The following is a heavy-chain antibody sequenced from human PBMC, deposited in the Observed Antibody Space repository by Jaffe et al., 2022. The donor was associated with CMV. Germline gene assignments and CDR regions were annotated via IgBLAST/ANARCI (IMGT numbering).Heavy chain of an antibody. CDR1: GFTVSGSY. V-gene: IGHV3-53*02. J-gene: IGHJ6*04. CDR3: AWGFLPLGDCSSFGCPLDV. Sequence: EVQLVETGGGLIQPGGSLRLSCAASGFTVSGSYMSWVRQAPGKGLEWVSVIYIGDVTYYTDSVKGRFTISRDSSRTTLYLQMNSLRAEDTAVYYCAWGFLPLGDCSSFGCPLDVWGKGTTVTVSS. D-gene: IGHD2-2*01. CDR2: IYIGDVT.